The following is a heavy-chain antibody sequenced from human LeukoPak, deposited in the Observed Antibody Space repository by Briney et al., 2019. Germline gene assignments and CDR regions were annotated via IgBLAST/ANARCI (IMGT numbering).Heavy chain of an antibody. J-gene: IGHJ4*02. Sequence: GGSLRLSCAASGFTFSNYGMHWVRQAPGKGLEWVAVIWYDGSNKYYADSVKGRFTISRDNSKNTLYLQMNSLRAEDTAMYYCATNSGSPGGYWGQGTLVTVSS. CDR1: GFTFSNYG. CDR3: ATNSGSPGGY. V-gene: IGHV3-33*01. CDR2: IWYDGSNK. D-gene: IGHD1-26*01.